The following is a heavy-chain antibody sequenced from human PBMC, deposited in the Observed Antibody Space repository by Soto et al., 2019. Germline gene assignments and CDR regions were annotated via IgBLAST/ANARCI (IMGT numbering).Heavy chain of an antibody. Sequence: GGSLRLSCAASGFTFSSYAMHWVRQAPGKGLEWVAVISYDGSNKYYADSVKGRFTISRDNSKNTLYLQMNSLRAEDTAVYYCARDRSWWDTAMGHYYYYGMDVWGQVTTVTGSS. CDR1: GFTFSSYA. V-gene: IGHV3-30-3*01. CDR3: ARDRSWWDTAMGHYYYYGMDV. CDR2: ISYDGSNK. D-gene: IGHD5-18*01. J-gene: IGHJ6*02.